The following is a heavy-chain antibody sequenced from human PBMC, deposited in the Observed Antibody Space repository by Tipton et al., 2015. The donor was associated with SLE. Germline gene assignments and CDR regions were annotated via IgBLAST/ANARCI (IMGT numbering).Heavy chain of an antibody. CDR1: GVSISRSY. D-gene: IGHD2-21*02. J-gene: IGHJ6*02. V-gene: IGHV4-59*08. CDR2: IYDSGST. Sequence: TLSLTCTVSGVSISRSYWSWIRQSPGKGLEWIGFIYDSGSTSYNPSLNSRVTISVDTSKNQFSLKLSSVTAADMAVYYCARGRVTWRGAIIGVDVWGQGTSVNVSS. CDR3: ARGRVTWRGAIIGVDV.